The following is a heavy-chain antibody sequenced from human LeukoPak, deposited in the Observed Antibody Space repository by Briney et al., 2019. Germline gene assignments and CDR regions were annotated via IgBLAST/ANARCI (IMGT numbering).Heavy chain of an antibody. CDR2: ISGSGGST. Sequence: GGSLRLSCAASGFTFSSYAMSWDRQAPGKGLEWVSAISGSGGSTYYADSVKGRFTISRDNSKNTLYLQMNSLRAEDTAVYYCAKDLHIPYYYDSSGIPDYWGQGTLVTVSS. CDR3: AKDLHIPYYYDSSGIPDY. CDR1: GFTFSSYA. J-gene: IGHJ4*02. V-gene: IGHV3-23*01. D-gene: IGHD3-22*01.